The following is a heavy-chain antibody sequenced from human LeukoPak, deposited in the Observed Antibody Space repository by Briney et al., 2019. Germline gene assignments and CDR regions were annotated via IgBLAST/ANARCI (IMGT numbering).Heavy chain of an antibody. CDR2: ISGDGGST. J-gene: IGHJ4*02. CDR1: GFTFDDYA. V-gene: IGHV3-43*02. CDR3: AKDIRDYYDSSGYPGVSY. D-gene: IGHD3-22*01. Sequence: GGSLRLSCAASGFTFDDYAMHWVGQAPGKGLEWVSLISGDGGSTYYADSVKGRFTISRDNSKNSLYLQMNSLRTEDTALYYCAKDIRDYYDSSGYPGVSYWGQGTLVTVSS.